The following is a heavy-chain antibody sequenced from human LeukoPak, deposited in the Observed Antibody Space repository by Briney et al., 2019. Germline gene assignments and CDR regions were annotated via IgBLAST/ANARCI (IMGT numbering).Heavy chain of an antibody. D-gene: IGHD1-26*01. CDR1: GGSISSGSYY. Sequence: SETLSLTCTVSGGSISSGSYYWSWIRQPAGKGLEWIGRIYTSGSTNYNPSLKSRVTISIDTSKNQFSLRLNSVTAADTAMYYCAKSGGYGLIDYWGQGTLVTVSS. V-gene: IGHV4-61*02. CDR3: AKSGGYGLIDY. J-gene: IGHJ4*02. CDR2: IYTSGST.